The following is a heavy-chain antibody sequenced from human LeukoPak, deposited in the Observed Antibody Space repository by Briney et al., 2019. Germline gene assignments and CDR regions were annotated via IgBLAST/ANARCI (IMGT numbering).Heavy chain of an antibody. V-gene: IGHV3-23*01. D-gene: IGHD1-1*01. CDR1: GFAFDIYA. J-gene: IGHJ4*02. Sequence: GGSLRLSCAASGFAFDIYAMTWVRQAPGKGLEWVSGISAGGSSTYYADSVKGRFTISRDNSENTVYLQMNSLRGEDTAVYYCAKDPRGSLERRGHFDFWGQGTLVTVSS. CDR2: ISAGGSST. CDR3: AKDPRGSLERRGHFDF.